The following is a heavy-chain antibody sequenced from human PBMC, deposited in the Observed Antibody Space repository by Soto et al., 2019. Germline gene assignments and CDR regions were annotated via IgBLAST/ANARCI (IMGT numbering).Heavy chain of an antibody. CDR1: GYGFTTYG. CDR3: ARGGYGEY. V-gene: IGHV1-18*01. J-gene: IGHJ4*02. Sequence: QVHLVQSGAEVKKPGASVKVSCKGSGYGFTTYGITWVRQAPGQGLDWMAWISAHNGNTNYAQQLQGTVTVTRDTSTSTAYMELRSLRSNDPAVYDCARGGYGEYWGQGALVTVSS. CDR2: ISAHNGNT. D-gene: IGHD3-10*01.